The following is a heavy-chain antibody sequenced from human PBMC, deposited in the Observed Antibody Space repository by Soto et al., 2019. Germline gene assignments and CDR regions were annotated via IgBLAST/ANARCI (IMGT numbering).Heavy chain of an antibody. CDR3: ARELPQRLGRNRDV. CDR2: INHRGSL. J-gene: IGHJ6*02. Sequence: TIALTCASRGGSVSIAVEYVTLNRQRPGEGLEWFGYINHRGSLYYNPSLKSRVSMSVDTSKNQFSLNLSSVTAADTAVYYCARELPQRLGRNRDVWGQGTTVTVYS. CDR1: GGSVSIAVEY. V-gene: IGHV4-31*11. D-gene: IGHD7-27*01.